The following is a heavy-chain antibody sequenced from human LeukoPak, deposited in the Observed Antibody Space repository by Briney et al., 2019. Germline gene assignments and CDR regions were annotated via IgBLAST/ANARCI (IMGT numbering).Heavy chain of an antibody. D-gene: IGHD1-7*01. V-gene: IGHV4-39*02. J-gene: IGHJ5*02. CDR1: GGSISSSSYY. CDR2: IDHTGST. CDR3: ARPRVRPTTNWFDT. Sequence: PSEALSLTCTVSGGSISSSSYYWSWIRQPPGKGLEWIGEIDHTGSTNYNPSLKTRVTISVDTSNKHFSLRLNSVTAADTAVYYCARPRVRPTTNWFDTWGQGTLVTVSS.